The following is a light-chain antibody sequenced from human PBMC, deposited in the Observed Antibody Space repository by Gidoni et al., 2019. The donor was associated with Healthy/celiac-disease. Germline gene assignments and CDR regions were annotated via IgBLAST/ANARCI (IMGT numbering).Light chain of an antibody. CDR2: WAS. CDR1: QRVLYSSNNKNY. Sequence: DIVMTQSPDSLAVCLGERATINCKSSQRVLYSSNNKNYLAWYQQKPGQPPKLLIYWASTRESGVPDRFSGSGSGTDFTLTISSLQAEDVAVYYCQQYYSTPPTFGQGTKVEIK. J-gene: IGKJ1*01. CDR3: QQYYSTPPT. V-gene: IGKV4-1*01.